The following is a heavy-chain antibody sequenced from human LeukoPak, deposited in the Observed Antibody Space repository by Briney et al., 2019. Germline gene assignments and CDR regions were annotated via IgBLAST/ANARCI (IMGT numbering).Heavy chain of an antibody. V-gene: IGHV4-39*02. CDR1: GGSISSSSYY. CDR2: IYYSGST. J-gene: IGHJ5*02. D-gene: IGHD3-22*01. Sequence: SETLSLTCTVSGGSISSSSYYWGWIRQPPGKGLEWIGSIYYSGSTYYNPSLKSRVTISVDTSKNQFSLKLSSVTAADTAVYYCARESLYYYDSSGYWKGLDPWGQGTLVTVSS. CDR3: ARESLYYYDSSGYWKGLDP.